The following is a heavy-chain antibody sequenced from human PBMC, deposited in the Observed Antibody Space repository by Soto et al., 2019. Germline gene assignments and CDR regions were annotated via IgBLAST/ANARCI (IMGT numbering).Heavy chain of an antibody. CDR1: GGSVSSGHYY. J-gene: IGHJ4*02. CDR2: ISYTGST. V-gene: IGHV4-61*01. Sequence: ASETLSLTCTVSGGSVSSGHYYWSWSRQPPGKGLEWIGYISYTGSTNYNPSLKSRVTISVDTSKNQFSLKMNSVTAADTAVYYCARSGAGSGWLGGQGTLVTVSS. CDR3: ARSGAGSGWL. D-gene: IGHD6-19*01.